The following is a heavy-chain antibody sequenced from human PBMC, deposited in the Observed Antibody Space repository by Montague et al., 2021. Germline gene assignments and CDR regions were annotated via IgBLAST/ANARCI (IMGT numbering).Heavy chain of an antibody. D-gene: IGHD7-27*01. V-gene: IGHV4-59*08. CDR1: GGSISEFY. CDR2: IYDSGTT. CDR3: ARRLGIRAPFDY. J-gene: IGHJ4*02. Sequence: SETLSPTCTVTGGSISEFYWSWIRQSPEKGLEWIGYIYDSGTTNYNPSLKSRVTTSADTSMNQFSLNLRSVTAADTAVYFCARRLGIRAPFDYWGQGTLVTVSS.